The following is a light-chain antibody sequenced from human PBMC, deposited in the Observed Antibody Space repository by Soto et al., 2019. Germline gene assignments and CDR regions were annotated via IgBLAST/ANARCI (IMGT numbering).Light chain of an antibody. V-gene: IGKV3-15*01. CDR3: QHYDNWPLT. Sequence: ETAPLSCRASQSVSSNLAWYQQKPGQAPRLLIYGASTRATGIPARFSGSGSGTEFTLTITSLQSEDFALYYCQHYDNWPLTFGGGTKVDIK. CDR1: QSVSSN. CDR2: GAS. J-gene: IGKJ4*01.